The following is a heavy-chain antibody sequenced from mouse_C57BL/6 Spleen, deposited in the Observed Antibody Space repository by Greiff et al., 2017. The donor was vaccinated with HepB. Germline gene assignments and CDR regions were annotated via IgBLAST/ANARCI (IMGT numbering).Heavy chain of an antibody. CDR3: ARYTRLSSGYWYFDV. CDR1: GYSITSDY. V-gene: IGHV3-8*01. CDR2: ISYSGST. D-gene: IGHD3-2*02. J-gene: IGHJ1*03. Sequence: EVQVVESGPGLAKPSQSLSLTCSVTGYSITSDYWNWVRKFPGNKLEYIGYISYSGSTYYNPSLKSRISITRDTSKNQYYLQLNYVTTEDTATYYCARYTRLSSGYWYFDVWGTGTTVTVSS.